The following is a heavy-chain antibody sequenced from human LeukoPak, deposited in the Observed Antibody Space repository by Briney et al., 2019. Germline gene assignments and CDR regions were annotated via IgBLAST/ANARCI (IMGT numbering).Heavy chain of an antibody. V-gene: IGHV3-23*01. CDR2: INGSGGST. J-gene: IGHJ4*02. CDR3: ASISYVWGSLVDY. Sequence: GGSLRLSCAASGFTFSSYAMSWVRQAPGKGLEWVSDINGSGGSTYYADSVKGRFTISRDNSKNTLYLQMNSLRAEDTAVYYCASISYVWGSLVDYWGQGTLVTVSS. CDR1: GFTFSSYA. D-gene: IGHD3-16*01.